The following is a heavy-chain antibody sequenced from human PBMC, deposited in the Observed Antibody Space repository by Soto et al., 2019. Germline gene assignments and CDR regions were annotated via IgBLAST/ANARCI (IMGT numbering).Heavy chain of an antibody. V-gene: IGHV4-30-2*01. CDR2: IYHSGST. CDR1: GGSISSGGYS. CDR3: VRVPGP. Sequence: SETLCLTCVVSGGSISSGGYSWSWIRQPPGKGLEWIGYIYHSGSTYYNPSLKSRVTISVDRSKNQFSLKLSSVTAADTAVYYCVRVPGPWGQGTLVTVSS. J-gene: IGHJ5*02.